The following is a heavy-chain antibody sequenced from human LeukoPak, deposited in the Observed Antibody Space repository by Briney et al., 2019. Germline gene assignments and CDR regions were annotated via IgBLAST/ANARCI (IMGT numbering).Heavy chain of an antibody. CDR1: GFTLGAFA. D-gene: IGHD6-19*01. V-gene: IGHV3-21*01. Sequence: GGSLRLSCAASGFTLGAFAMHWVRQAPGKGLEWVSSISSSSSYIYYADSVKGRFTISRDNAKNSLYLQMNSLRAEDTAVYYCARDRGMAVGFGFDYWGQGTLVTVSS. J-gene: IGHJ4*02. CDR3: ARDRGMAVGFGFDY. CDR2: ISSSSSYI.